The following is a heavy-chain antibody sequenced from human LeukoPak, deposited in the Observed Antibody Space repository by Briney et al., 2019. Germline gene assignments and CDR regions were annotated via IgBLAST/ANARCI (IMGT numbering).Heavy chain of an antibody. D-gene: IGHD6-19*01. CDR1: RGSISSYY. CDR3: ARDSGQWLVPGYYFDY. J-gene: IGHJ4*02. CDR2: IYYSGST. V-gene: IGHV4-59*01. Sequence: SETLSLTCTVSRGSISSYYWSWIRQPPGKGLEWIGYIYYSGSTNYNPSLKSRVTISVDTSKNQFSLKLSSVTAADTAVYYCARDSGQWLVPGYYFDYWGQGTLVTVSS.